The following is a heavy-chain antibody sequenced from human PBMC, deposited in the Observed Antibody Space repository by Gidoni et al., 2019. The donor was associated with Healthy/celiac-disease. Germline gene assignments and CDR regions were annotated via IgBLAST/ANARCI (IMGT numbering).Heavy chain of an antibody. V-gene: IGHV3-30-3*01. CDR1: GFTLRIYS. J-gene: IGHJ4*02. CDR3: ARESPVNYYDRKGPEGFDY. CDR2: ISYDGSNK. D-gene: IGHD3-22*01. Sequence: RLSCASSGFTLRIYSMHWVRQAPGKGLEWVAVISYDGSNKYYADSVKGRFTISRDNSKNTLYLQMNSLRAEDTAVYYCARESPVNYYDRKGPEGFDYWGQGTLVTVSS.